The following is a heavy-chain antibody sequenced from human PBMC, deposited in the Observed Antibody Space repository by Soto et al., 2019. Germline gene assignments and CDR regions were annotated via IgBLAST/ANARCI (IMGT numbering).Heavy chain of an antibody. CDR3: ARTHTTGAALDAFDI. V-gene: IGHV3-48*04. Sequence: GGSLRLSCAASGFTFSSYSMNWVRQAPGKGLEWISYIHRDDGTVYYADSVKGRFTISRDNAKNSLYLQMNSLRAEDTAVYYCARTHTTGAALDAFDIWGQGTMVTVSS. CDR1: GFTFSSYS. CDR2: IHRDDGTV. D-gene: IGHD6-6*01. J-gene: IGHJ3*02.